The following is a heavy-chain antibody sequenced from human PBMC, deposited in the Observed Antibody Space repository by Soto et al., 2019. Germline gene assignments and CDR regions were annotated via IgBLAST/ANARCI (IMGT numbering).Heavy chain of an antibody. Sequence: QVQLVESGGGVVQPGRSLRLSCAASGFTFSTYGMHWVRQAPGKGLEWVAMIWYDGSNKYYADSVKGRFTISRDNSKDTLFLQMTSLRGEDTAVYYSAKDSPAGIVGRTASIDYWGQGTLVSVSS. CDR2: IWYDGSNK. V-gene: IGHV3-33*06. J-gene: IGHJ4*02. CDR3: AKDSPAGIVGRTASIDY. CDR1: GFTFSTYG. D-gene: IGHD1-26*01.